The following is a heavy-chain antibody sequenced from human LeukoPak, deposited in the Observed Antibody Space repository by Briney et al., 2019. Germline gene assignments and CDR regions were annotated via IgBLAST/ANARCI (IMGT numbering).Heavy chain of an antibody. D-gene: IGHD3-9*01. J-gene: IGHJ5*02. V-gene: IGHV1-18*01. CDR3: ARENTGIIRLPYFDWLSREGDWFGP. CDR1: GYTFTSYG. Sequence: GASVKVSCKASGYTFTSYGISWVRQAPGQGLEWMGWISAYNGNTNYAQKLQGRVTMTTDTSTSTAYMELRSLRSDDTAVYYCARENTGIIRLPYFDWLSREGDWFGPWGQGTLVTVSS. CDR2: ISAYNGNT.